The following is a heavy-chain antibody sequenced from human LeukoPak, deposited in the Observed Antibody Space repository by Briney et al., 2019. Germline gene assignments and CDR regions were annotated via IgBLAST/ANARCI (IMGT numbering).Heavy chain of an antibody. V-gene: IGHV1-69*01. CDR2: IIPIFGTA. CDR3: ARDLNSYGCL. J-gene: IGHJ4*02. CDR1: GGTFSSYA. Sequence: SVTVSFKASGGTFSSYAISWVRQAPGQGLEWMGGIIPIFGTANYAQKFQGRVTITADESTSTAYMELRSLRSEDTAVYYCARDLNSYGCLWGQGTLVTVSS. D-gene: IGHD5-18*01.